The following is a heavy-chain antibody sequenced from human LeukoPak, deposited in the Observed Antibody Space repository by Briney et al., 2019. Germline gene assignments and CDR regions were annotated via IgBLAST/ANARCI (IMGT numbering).Heavy chain of an antibody. D-gene: IGHD2-2*01. CDR3: AKWAYCSRTSCYLQWAGNYFDY. CDR2: ISGSGGST. J-gene: IGHJ4*02. Sequence: PGGSLRLSCAASGFTFSSYAMSWVRQAPGKGLEWVSAISGSGGSTYYADSVKGRFTISRDNSKNTLYLQMNSLRAEDTAVYYCAKWAYCSRTSCYLQWAGNYFDYWGQGTLVTVSS. V-gene: IGHV3-23*01. CDR1: GFTFSSYA.